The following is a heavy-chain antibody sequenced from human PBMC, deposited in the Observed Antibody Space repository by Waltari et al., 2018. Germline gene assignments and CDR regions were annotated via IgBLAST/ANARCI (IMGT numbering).Heavy chain of an antibody. J-gene: IGHJ5*02. V-gene: IGHV3-23*01. Sequence: EVQLLESXGGLVQPGGSLRLSCXVSGXTFSSYXMAWVRQAPGNGLDGVSTFKDSCTNTYXADSVKGRXTISXDNXKNTLXLXMNSLRDXXXALYXCAKVFRASGXVIPFDPXGQGTLVTVXS. CDR3: AKVFRASGXVIPFDP. CDR2: FKDSCTNT. D-gene: IGHD3-16*02. CDR1: GXTFSSYX.